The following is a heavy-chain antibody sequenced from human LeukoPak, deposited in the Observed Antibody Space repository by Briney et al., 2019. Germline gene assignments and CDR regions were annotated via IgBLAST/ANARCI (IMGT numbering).Heavy chain of an antibody. CDR1: GFTVSSNY. J-gene: IGHJ4*02. CDR2: IYSGGST. Sequence: GGSLRLSCAASGFTVSSNYMNWVRQAPGKGLEWVPVIYSGGSTYYADSVKGRFTISRDNSKNTLYLQMNSLRAEDTAVYYCARSYTSGLRFDYWGQGTLVTASS. CDR3: ARSYTSGLRFDY. V-gene: IGHV3-66*02. D-gene: IGHD6-25*01.